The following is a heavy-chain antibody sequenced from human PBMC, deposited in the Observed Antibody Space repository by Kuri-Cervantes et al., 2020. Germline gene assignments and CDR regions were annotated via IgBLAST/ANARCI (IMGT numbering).Heavy chain of an antibody. CDR2: ISYDGSSK. V-gene: IGHV3-30-3*01. J-gene: IGHJ4*02. CDR3: AKDSLEYSSSARDY. Sequence: GGSLRLSCAASGLTFSSYAMHWVRQAPGKGLEWVAVISYDGSSKYYADSVKGRFTISRDNSKNTLYLQMNSLRAEDTAVYYCAKDSLEYSSSARDYWGQGTLVTVSS. CDR1: GLTFSSYA. D-gene: IGHD6-6*01.